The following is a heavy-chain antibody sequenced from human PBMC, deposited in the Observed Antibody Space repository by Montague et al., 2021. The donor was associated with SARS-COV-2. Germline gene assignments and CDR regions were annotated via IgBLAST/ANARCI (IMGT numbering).Heavy chain of an antibody. CDR1: GFSLSTSGMC. CDR3: ARRTYDILTGYDYGMDV. J-gene: IGHJ6*02. Sequence: PALVKPTQTLTLTCTFSGFSLSTSGMCVSWIRQPPGKALEWLARIDWDDDKYYSTPLKTRLTISKDTSKNQVVLTMTNMDPVDPATYYCARRTYDILTGYDYGMDVRGQGTTVTVSS. V-gene: IGHV2-70*11. CDR2: IDWDDDK. D-gene: IGHD3-9*01.